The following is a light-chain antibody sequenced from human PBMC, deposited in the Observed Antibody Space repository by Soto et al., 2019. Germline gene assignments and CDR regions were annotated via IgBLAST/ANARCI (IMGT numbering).Light chain of an antibody. Sequence: QAVVTQPPSVSGAPGQRVTISCTGTSSNFGAGYDVHWYQQLPGTAPKLLIYGNNNRPSGVPDRFSGSKSGTSASLAITGLQAEDDADYYCQSYDSSLSGSVFGGGTQLTVL. V-gene: IGLV1-40*01. CDR1: SSNFGAGYD. CDR3: QSYDSSLSGSV. J-gene: IGLJ3*02. CDR2: GNN.